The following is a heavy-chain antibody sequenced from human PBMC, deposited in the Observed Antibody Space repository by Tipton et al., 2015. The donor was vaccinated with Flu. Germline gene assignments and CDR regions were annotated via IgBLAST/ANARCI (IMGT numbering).Heavy chain of an antibody. D-gene: IGHD3-10*01. Sequence: SLRLSCGASGFTIDDYAMHWVRQVPGKGLEWVSGINWNSGRIGYAGSVKGRFTISRDNAKNSLYLQMNSLRPEDTALYYCAKDRAAYYFGSFTPSGGMDVWGQGTTVTVSS. V-gene: IGHV3-9*01. CDR3: AKDRAAYYFGSFTPSGGMDV. CDR2: INWNSGRI. J-gene: IGHJ6*02. CDR1: GFTIDDYA.